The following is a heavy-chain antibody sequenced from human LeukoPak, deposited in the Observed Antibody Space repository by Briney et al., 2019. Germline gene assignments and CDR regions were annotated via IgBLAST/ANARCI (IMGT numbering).Heavy chain of an antibody. D-gene: IGHD3-22*01. Sequence: ASVKVSCKASGYTFTGYYMHWVRQAPGQGLEWMGWINPNSGGTNYAQKFQGRVTMTRDTSISTAYMELSRLRSDDTAVYYCARECDSSGYSYYGMDVWGQGTTVTVSS. CDR3: ARECDSSGYSYYGMDV. CDR2: INPNSGGT. CDR1: GYTFTGYY. V-gene: IGHV1-2*02. J-gene: IGHJ6*02.